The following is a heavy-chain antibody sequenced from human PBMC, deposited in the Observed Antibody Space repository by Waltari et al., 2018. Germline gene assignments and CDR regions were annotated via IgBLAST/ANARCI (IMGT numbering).Heavy chain of an antibody. CDR3: AKAVGDDLYYYYGMDV. V-gene: IGHV3-23*01. Sequence: EVQLLESGGGLVQPGGSLRLSCAASGFTFSSYAMSWVRQAPGKGLEWVSDISGSGGSTYYAGSGKGRFTISRDNSKNTLYLQMNSLRAEDTAVYYCAKAVGDDLYYYYGMDVWGQGTTVTVSS. CDR1: GFTFSSYA. J-gene: IGHJ6*02. CDR2: ISGSGGST. D-gene: IGHD4-17*01.